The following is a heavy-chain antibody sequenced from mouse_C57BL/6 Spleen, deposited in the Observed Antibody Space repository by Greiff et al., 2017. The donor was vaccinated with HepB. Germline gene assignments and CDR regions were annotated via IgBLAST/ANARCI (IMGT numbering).Heavy chain of an antibody. CDR1: GYTFTSYW. CDR2: IYPSDSDT. CDR3: ATRDYGSSYDY. D-gene: IGHD1-1*01. V-gene: IGHV1-74*01. Sequence: QVQLQQPGAELVKPGASVKVSCKASGYTFTSYWMHWVKQRPGQGLEWIGRIYPSDSDTNYNQKFKGKATLTVDKSSSTAYMQLSSLTSEDSAVYYCATRDYGSSYDYWGQGTTLTVSS. J-gene: IGHJ2*01.